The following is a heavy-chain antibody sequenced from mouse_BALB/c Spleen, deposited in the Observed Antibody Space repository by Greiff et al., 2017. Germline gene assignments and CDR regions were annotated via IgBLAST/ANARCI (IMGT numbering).Heavy chain of an antibody. Sequence: DVMLVESGGGLVQPGGSRKLSCAASGFTFSSFGMHWVRQAPEKGLEWVAYISSGSSSIYYAATVKGRFTISRNNSKNNLFMQMTSLKSEDTAMYYCARRDYRYDYAIDYWGQGTSVTVSS. D-gene: IGHD2-14*01. J-gene: IGHJ4*01. CDR3: ARRDYRYDYAIDY. V-gene: IGHV5-17*02. CDR2: ISSGSSSI. CDR1: GFTFSSFG.